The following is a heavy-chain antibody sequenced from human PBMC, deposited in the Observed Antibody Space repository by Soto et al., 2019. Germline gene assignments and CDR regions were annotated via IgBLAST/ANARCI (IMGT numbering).Heavy chain of an antibody. V-gene: IGHV3-11*01. Sequence: QVQLVESGGGLVKPGGSLRLSCAASGFTFSDYYMSWIRQAPGKGLEWVSYISSSGSTIYYADSVKGRFTISRDNAKNSLYLQMNNLRAEDTAVYYCAREPLTGTMYYYYYGMDVWGQGTTVTVSS. D-gene: IGHD1-20*01. CDR2: ISSSGSTI. CDR3: AREPLTGTMYYYYYGMDV. J-gene: IGHJ6*02. CDR1: GFTFSDYY.